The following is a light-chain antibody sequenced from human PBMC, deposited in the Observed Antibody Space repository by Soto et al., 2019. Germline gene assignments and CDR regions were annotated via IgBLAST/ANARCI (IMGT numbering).Light chain of an antibody. V-gene: IGKV1-39*01. CDR1: QSISSY. CDR2: DAS. J-gene: IGKJ4*01. CDR3: QQSYSTPLT. Sequence: DIQMPQSPSSLSASVGDRVTITCRASQSISSYLNWYQQKPGKAPKLLIYDASNLQSGVPSRFSGSGSGTDFTLTISSLQPEDFATYYCQQSYSTPLTFGGGTKVDIK.